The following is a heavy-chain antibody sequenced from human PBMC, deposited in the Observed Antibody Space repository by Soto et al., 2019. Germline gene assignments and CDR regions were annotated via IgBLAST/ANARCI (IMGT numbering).Heavy chain of an antibody. Sequence: SGPTLVNPTQTLTLTCTFSGFSLSTTGVGVGWVRQPPGKALEWLALIYWDDDKRFSPSLKNRLTITKDTSKNQVVLTMTDMNPADTGTFYCVHSYRDDNSYFYFFDYWGQGTLVTVSS. V-gene: IGHV2-5*02. J-gene: IGHJ4*02. CDR3: VHSYRDDNSYFYFFDY. CDR1: GFSLSTTGVG. D-gene: IGHD3-22*01. CDR2: IYWDDDK.